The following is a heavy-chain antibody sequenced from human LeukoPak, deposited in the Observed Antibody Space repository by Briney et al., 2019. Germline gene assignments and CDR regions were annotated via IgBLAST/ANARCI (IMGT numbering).Heavy chain of an antibody. Sequence: GGSLRLSCAASGFTFSTHSMYWVRQAPGKGLEWVSFISASSNFIHYAESVRGRFTISRDNAKNSLYLQMNSLGAQDTAVYYCARPATGYCSSAGCHWDSWGQGTLVTVSS. V-gene: IGHV3-21*01. CDR1: GFTFSTHS. CDR3: ARPATGYCSSAGCHWDS. CDR2: ISASSNFI. J-gene: IGHJ4*02. D-gene: IGHD2-2*01.